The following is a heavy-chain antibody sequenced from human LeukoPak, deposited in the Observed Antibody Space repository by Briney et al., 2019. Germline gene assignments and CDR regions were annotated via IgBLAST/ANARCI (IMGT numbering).Heavy chain of an antibody. Sequence: GGSLRLSCAASGFTFSSYGMHWVRQAPGKGLEWVAFIRYDGSNKYYADSVKGRFTISRDNSKNTLYLQMNSLRAEDTAVYYCAKGKKVPAAMAYWGQGTLVTVSS. V-gene: IGHV3-30*02. CDR1: GFTFSSYG. CDR2: IRYDGSNK. D-gene: IGHD2-2*01. J-gene: IGHJ4*02. CDR3: AKGKKVPAAMAY.